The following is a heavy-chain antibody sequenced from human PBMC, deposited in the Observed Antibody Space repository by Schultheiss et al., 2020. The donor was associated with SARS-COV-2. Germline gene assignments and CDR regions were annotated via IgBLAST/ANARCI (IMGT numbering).Heavy chain of an antibody. CDR3: ARDRAHFGESHSGDY. CDR2: INHSGST. V-gene: IGHV4-34*01. D-gene: IGHD3-10*01. Sequence: SQTLSLTCAVYGGSFSGYYWSWIRQPPGKGLEWIGEINHSGSTNYNPSLKSRVTISVDTSKNQFSLKLSSVTAADTAVYYCARDRAHFGESHSGDYWGRGTLVTVSS. CDR1: GGSFSGYY. J-gene: IGHJ4*02.